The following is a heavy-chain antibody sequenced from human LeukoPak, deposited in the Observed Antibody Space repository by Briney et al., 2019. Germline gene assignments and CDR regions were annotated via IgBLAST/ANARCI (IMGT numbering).Heavy chain of an antibody. Sequence: SETLSLTCAVYGGSFSGYYWSWIRQPPGKGLEWIGEINHSGSTNYNPSLKSRVTISVDTSKNQFSLKLSSVTAADTAVYYCARTHYGSGYYYYYYMDVWGKGTTVTISS. J-gene: IGHJ6*03. D-gene: IGHD3-10*01. V-gene: IGHV4-34*01. CDR1: GGSFSGYY. CDR3: ARTHYGSGYYYYYYMDV. CDR2: INHSGST.